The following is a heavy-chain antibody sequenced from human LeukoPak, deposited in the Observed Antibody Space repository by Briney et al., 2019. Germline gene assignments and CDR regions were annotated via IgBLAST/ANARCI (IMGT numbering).Heavy chain of an antibody. CDR2: MYYSGST. CDR3: ARHVKTIRYFDL. J-gene: IGHJ2*01. V-gene: IGHV4-59*08. CDR1: GGSMNDYY. D-gene: IGHD2-2*02. Sequence: SETLSLTCTVSGGSMNDYYWTWIRQPPGRGLEWIGYMYYSGSTKYNPSLKSRLTISLDTSKNQFSLKLSSVTAADTAVYYCARHVKTIRYFDLWGRGTLVTVSS.